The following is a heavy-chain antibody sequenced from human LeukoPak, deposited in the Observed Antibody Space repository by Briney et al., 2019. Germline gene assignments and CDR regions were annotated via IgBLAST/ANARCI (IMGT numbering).Heavy chain of an antibody. J-gene: IGHJ4*02. CDR3: ATGFTASTHDGY. Sequence: KPGGSLRLSCVASGFTFRNAWMTWVRQAPGKGLEWVGRAVQTNSGGITEYAAPVKGRFTISRDDSTSTLYLQMSSLKTEDTGVYYCATGFTASTHDGYWGQGTLVTVSA. CDR2: AVQTNSGGIT. D-gene: IGHD3-16*01. V-gene: IGHV3-15*04. CDR1: GFTFRNAW.